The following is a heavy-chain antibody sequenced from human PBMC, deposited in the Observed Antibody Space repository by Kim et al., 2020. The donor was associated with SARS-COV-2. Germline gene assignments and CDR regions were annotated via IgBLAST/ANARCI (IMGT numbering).Heavy chain of an antibody. CDR2: INHSGGT. D-gene: IGHD2-2*01. J-gene: IGHJ6*03. Sequence: SQTLSLTCAVYGGSLSGYSWNWIRQPPGKGLEWIGEINHSGGTNYSPSLKSRVTMSMDTSKNQFSLRLSSVTAADTAAYYCARGHLVAVPAPILGLGPIYYYYNMDVWGRGTTVTVSS. V-gene: IGHV4-34*01. CDR1: GGSLSGYS. CDR3: ARGHLVAVPAPILGLGPIYYYYNMDV.